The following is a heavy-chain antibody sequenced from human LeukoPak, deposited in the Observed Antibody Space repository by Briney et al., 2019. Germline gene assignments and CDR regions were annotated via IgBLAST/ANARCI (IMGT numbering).Heavy chain of an antibody. CDR1: GFTFSDYY. D-gene: IGHD3-22*01. CDR2: ISSSGSTI. Sequence: PGGSLRLSCAASGFTFSDYYMSWIRQAPGKGLDWVSYISSSGSTIYYADSVKGRFTISRDNAKNSLYLQMNSLRAEDTAVYHCARRATSGYSLDYWGQGTLVTVSS. J-gene: IGHJ4*02. V-gene: IGHV3-11*04. CDR3: ARRATSGYSLDY.